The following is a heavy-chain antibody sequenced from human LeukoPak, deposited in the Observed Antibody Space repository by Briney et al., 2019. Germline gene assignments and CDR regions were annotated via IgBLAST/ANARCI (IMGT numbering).Heavy chain of an antibody. CDR3: ARDLGWYFDL. V-gene: IGHV1-69*05. J-gene: IGHJ2*01. Sequence: PEASVKVSCKASGGTFSSYAISWVRQAPGQGLEWMGGIIPIFGTANYAQKFQGRVTITTDESTSTAYMELSSLRSEDTAVYYCARDLGWYFDLWGRGTLVTVSS. CDR1: GGTFSSYA. CDR2: IIPIFGTA.